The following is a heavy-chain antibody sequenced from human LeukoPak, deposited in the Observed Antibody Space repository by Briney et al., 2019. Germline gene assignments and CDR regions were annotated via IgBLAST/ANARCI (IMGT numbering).Heavy chain of an antibody. CDR2: IYPGDSDT. CDR3: ASHDVRTVPNPIAFDI. Sequence: GESLKISCQASGYRFTSHWIGWVRQMPGRGLEWMGIIYPGDSDTRYSPSFQGQVTISADKSITTAYLQWSSLKASDTAMYFCASHDVRTVPNPIAFDIWGQGTMVTVSS. CDR1: GYRFTSHW. V-gene: IGHV5-51*01. J-gene: IGHJ3*02. D-gene: IGHD3/OR15-3a*01.